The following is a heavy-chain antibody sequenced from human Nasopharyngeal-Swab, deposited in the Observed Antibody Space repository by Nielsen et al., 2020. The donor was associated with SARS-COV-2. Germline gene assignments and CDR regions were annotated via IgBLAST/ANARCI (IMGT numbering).Heavy chain of an antibody. J-gene: IGHJ2*01. V-gene: IGHV5-10-1*01. D-gene: IGHD6-19*01. CDR3: ARPGDIAVAGDDWYFDL. Sequence: VRQMPGKGLEWMGRIDPTDSNINYSPSFQGHVTISADKSISTAYLHWSSLKASDTAMYYCARPGDIAVAGDDWYFDLWGRGTLVTVSS. CDR2: IDPTDSNI.